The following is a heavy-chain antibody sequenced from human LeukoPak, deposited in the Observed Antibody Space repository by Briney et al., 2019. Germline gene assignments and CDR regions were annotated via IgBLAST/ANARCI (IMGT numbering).Heavy chain of an antibody. CDR1: GYTVTSYG. V-gene: IGHV1-18*01. CDR3: ARRIQLWLGDDAFDI. J-gene: IGHJ3*02. Sequence: GASVKVSCKASGYTVTSYGISWVRQAPGQGLEWMGWISAYNGNTNYAQKLQGRVTMTTDTSTSTAYMELRSLRSDDTAVYYCARRIQLWLGDDAFDIWGQGTMVTVSS. D-gene: IGHD5-18*01. CDR2: ISAYNGNT.